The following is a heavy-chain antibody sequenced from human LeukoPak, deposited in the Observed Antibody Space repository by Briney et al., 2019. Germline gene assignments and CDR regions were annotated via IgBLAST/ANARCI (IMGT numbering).Heavy chain of an antibody. Sequence: GGSLRLSCAASGFTFSSYSMNWVRQAPGKGLEWVSSISSSSSYIYYADSVKGRFTISRDNAKNSLYLQMNSLRAEDTAVYYCVRDKDIVVNDYWGQGTLVTVSS. D-gene: IGHD2-2*01. CDR2: ISSSSSYI. CDR3: VRDKDIVVNDY. CDR1: GFTFSSYS. J-gene: IGHJ4*02. V-gene: IGHV3-21*01.